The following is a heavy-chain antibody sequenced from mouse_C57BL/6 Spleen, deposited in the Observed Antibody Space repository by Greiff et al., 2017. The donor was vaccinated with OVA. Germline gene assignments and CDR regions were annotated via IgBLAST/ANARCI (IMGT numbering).Heavy chain of an antibody. D-gene: IGHD2-1*01. Sequence: EVNVVESGGDLVKPGGSLKLSCAASGFTFSSYGMSWVRQTPDKRLEWVATISSGGSYTYYPDSVKGRFTISRDNAKNTLYLQMSSLKSEDTAMYYCARHDYGNYVDYWGQGTTLTVSS. CDR1: GFTFSSYG. J-gene: IGHJ2*01. V-gene: IGHV5-6*01. CDR2: ISSGGSYT. CDR3: ARHDYGNYVDY.